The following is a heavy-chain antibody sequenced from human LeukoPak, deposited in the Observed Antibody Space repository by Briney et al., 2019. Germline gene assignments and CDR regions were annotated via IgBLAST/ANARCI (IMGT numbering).Heavy chain of an antibody. CDR2: IYHSGTT. CDR1: GYSISSGYY. D-gene: IGHD3-10*01. J-gene: IGHJ6*03. Sequence: PSETLSLTCAVSGYSISSGYYWGWIRQPPGKGLEWIGSIYHSGTTYYNPSLMSRVTISVDTSKNQFSLKVTSVNAADTAVYYCARSGSGSDYYFYYMDVWGKGTTVTVSS. CDR3: ARSGSGSDYYFYYMDV. V-gene: IGHV4-38-2*01.